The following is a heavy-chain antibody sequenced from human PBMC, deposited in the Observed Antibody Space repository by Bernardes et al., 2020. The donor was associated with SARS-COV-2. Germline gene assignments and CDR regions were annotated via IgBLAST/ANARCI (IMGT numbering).Heavy chain of an antibody. D-gene: IGHD5-18*01. Sequence: ASVKVSCKASGYTFTDFGISWVRQAPGQGLEWVGWISAYNGDTNYAQKFQDRVTMTTDTSTGTAYMELRSLRSDDTAVFFCVRDLGLDTSMIFFDFWGQGTQVSVSS. CDR1: GYTFTDFG. CDR3: VRDLGLDTSMIFFDF. J-gene: IGHJ4*02. CDR2: ISAYNGDT. V-gene: IGHV1-18*04.